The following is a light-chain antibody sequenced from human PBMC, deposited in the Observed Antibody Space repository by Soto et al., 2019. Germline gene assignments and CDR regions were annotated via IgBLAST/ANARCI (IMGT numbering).Light chain of an antibody. V-gene: IGKV3-20*01. Sequence: EVVLTQSPGTLSLSPGERATLSCRASQSVNSKYLAWYQQKPGQGPRLLIYGASSRATGIPDRFSGSGAGTDFTLTIRRLEPEDFAVYYCQQYGTSPPAWTFGQGTKVEIK. CDR3: QQYGTSPPAWT. J-gene: IGKJ1*01. CDR1: QSVNSKY. CDR2: GAS.